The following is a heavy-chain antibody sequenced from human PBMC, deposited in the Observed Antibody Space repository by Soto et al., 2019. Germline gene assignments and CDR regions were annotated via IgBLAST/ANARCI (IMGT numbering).Heavy chain of an antibody. Sequence: GESLKISCKGSGYSFTSYWISWVRQMPGKGLEWMGRIDPSDSYTNYSPSFQGHVTISADKSISTAYLQWSSLKASDTAMYYCARRQRRTYYYYGMDVWGQGTTVTVSS. CDR3: ARRQRRTYYYYGMDV. V-gene: IGHV5-10-1*01. J-gene: IGHJ6*02. CDR1: GYSFTSYW. CDR2: IDPSDSYT.